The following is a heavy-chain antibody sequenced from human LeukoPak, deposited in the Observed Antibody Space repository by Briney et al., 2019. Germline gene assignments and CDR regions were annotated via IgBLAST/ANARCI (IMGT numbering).Heavy chain of an antibody. CDR3: ASGSPAGDY. J-gene: IGHJ4*02. Sequence: PGGSLRLSCEASGFSFSSYSMNWVRQAPGKGLEWVSSISSSKSYIFYADSVKGRFTISRDNAKNSLYLEMTSLRAEDTAVYYCASGSPAGDYWGQGTLVTVSS. CDR1: GFSFSSYS. V-gene: IGHV3-21*01. D-gene: IGHD1-26*01. CDR2: ISSSKSYI.